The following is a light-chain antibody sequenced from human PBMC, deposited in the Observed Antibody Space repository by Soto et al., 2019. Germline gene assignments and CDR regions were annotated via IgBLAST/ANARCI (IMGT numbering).Light chain of an antibody. J-gene: IGLJ1*01. CDR1: STDVGGYNY. CDR2: DVT. CDR3: SSYTPSRNTYV. V-gene: IGLV2-14*01. Sequence: QSALTQPASVSGSPGQSITISCTGTSTDVGGYNYVSWYQKYPDKAPKLMIYDVTNRPSGVSNRFSGSKSDSSASLTISGLQAEDEADYYCSSYTPSRNTYVVGTGTKLTVL.